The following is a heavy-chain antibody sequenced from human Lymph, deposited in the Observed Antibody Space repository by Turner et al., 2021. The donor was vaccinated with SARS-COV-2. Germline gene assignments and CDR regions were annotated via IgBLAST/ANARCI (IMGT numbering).Heavy chain of an antibody. CDR2: IKQDGSEK. V-gene: IGHV3-7*01. J-gene: IGHJ4*02. CDR1: GFTFSYYW. D-gene: IGHD1-26*01. Sequence: EVQLVESGGGLVQPGGSLRLPGAASGFTFSYYWMSWVRQAPGKGLEWVANIKQDGSEKYYVDSVKGRFTISRDNAKNSLFLQMNSLRAEDTAVYYCARMGSSSWYFDYLGQGTLVTVSS. CDR3: ARMGSSSWYFDY.